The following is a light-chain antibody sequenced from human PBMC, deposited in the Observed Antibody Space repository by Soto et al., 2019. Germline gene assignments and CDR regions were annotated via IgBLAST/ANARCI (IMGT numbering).Light chain of an antibody. CDR2: GAS. CDR1: QNIHSY. V-gene: IGKV1-39*01. Sequence: DIQMTQSPSSVSASVGDRVTITCRASQNIHSYLNWYQHKPGKAPKLLIYGASNLQSGVPSRFSGSGSGTDFTLTISGLQREDFASYYCQQSYSTPFAFGPGTKVDVE. CDR3: QQSYSTPFA. J-gene: IGKJ3*01.